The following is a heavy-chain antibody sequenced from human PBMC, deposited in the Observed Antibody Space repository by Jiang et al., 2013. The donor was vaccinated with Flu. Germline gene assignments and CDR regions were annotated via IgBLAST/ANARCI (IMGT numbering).Heavy chain of an antibody. CDR3: HGRVLRQRLVYYYDSSGANDAFDI. J-gene: IGHJ3*02. Sequence: GPGLVKPSETLSLACAVSGSAITTGYYWGWIRQPPGKGLEWIGNIYHTGSTFYNPSLQSRVIISGDTSKNQFSLKVSSVTAGELCDRRRHGRVLRQRLVYYYDSSGANDAFDIWAKGQWSPSLQ. V-gene: IGHV4-38-2*01. CDR1: GSAITTGYY. D-gene: IGHD3-22*01. CDR2: IYHTGST.